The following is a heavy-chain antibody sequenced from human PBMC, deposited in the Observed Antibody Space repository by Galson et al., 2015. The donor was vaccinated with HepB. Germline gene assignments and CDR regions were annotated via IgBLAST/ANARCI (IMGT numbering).Heavy chain of an antibody. J-gene: IGHJ3*02. V-gene: IGHV3-15*07. D-gene: IGHD3-22*01. Sequence: LRLSCAASGFTFSNAWMNWVRQAPGKGLEWVGRIKSKTDGGTTDYAAPVKGRFTISRDDSKNTLYLQMNSLKTEDTAVYYCTTDPYYYDSSNDAFDIWGQGTMVTVSS. CDR3: TTDPYYYDSSNDAFDI. CDR2: IKSKTDGGTT. CDR1: GFTFSNAW.